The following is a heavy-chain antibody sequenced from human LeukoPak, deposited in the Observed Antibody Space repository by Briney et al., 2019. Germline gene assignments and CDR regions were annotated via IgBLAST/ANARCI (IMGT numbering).Heavy chain of an antibody. Sequence: PGGSLRLSCAASGFTFSSYAMSWVRQAPGKGLEWVSTISGSGGRTYYTDSVKGRFTISGDNSKNTLYLQMNSLRAEDTAVYYCAKDQSRITLVRGVLFDYWGQGTLVTVSS. V-gene: IGHV3-23*01. CDR1: GFTFSSYA. CDR2: ISGSGGRT. CDR3: AKDQSRITLVRGVLFDY. J-gene: IGHJ4*02. D-gene: IGHD3-10*01.